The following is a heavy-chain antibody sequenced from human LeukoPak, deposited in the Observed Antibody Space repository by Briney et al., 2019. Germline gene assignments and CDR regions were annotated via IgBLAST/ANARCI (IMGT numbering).Heavy chain of an antibody. CDR1: GFTFSAYS. J-gene: IGHJ4*02. V-gene: IGHV3-30-3*01. CDR2: ISYDGNDK. CDR3: ARDRDTAMGL. Sequence: PGGSLRLSCVASGFTFSAYSVHWVRQAPGKGLEWVAIISYDGNDKYYTDSVKGRFTISRDKSKNTLYLQMNSLRAEDTAVYYCARDRDTAMGLWGQGTLVTVSS. D-gene: IGHD5-18*01.